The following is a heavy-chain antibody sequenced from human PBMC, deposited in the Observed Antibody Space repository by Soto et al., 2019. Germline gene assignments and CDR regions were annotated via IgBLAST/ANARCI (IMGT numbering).Heavy chain of an antibody. CDR2: IYHSGST. CDR1: GGSISSGGYS. D-gene: IGHD3-10*01. J-gene: IGHJ4*02. Sequence: QLQLQESGSGLVKPSQTLSLTCAVSGGSISSGGYSWSWIRQSPGKGLEWIGYIYHSGSTYYNPXLKSRVTTSVXMSQNXXSLKLSSVTAADTAVYYCARVNYYGSGSYDYYFDYWGQGTLVTVSS. CDR3: ARVNYYGSGSYDYYFDY. V-gene: IGHV4-30-2*06.